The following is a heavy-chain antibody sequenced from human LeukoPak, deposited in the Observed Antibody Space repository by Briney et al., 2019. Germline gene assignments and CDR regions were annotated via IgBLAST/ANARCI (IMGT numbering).Heavy chain of an antibody. CDR3: ASLVAWYNWFDP. CDR2: ISAYNGNT. CDR1: GYTFTSYG. J-gene: IGHJ5*02. Sequence: ASVTVSCKASGYTFTSYGISWVRQAPGQGLEWMGWISAYNGNTNYAQKLQGRVTMTTDTSTSTDYMELRSLRSDDTAVYYCASLVAWYNWFDPWGQGTLVTVSS. D-gene: IGHD2-2*01. V-gene: IGHV1-18*01.